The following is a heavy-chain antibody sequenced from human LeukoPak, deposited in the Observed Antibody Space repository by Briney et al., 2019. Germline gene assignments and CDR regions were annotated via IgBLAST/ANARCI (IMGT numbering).Heavy chain of an antibody. Sequence: PSETLSLTCAVSGGSISSGGYYWSWIRQPPGKGLEWIGYIYYSGSTNYNPSLKSRVTISVDTSKNQFSLKLSSVTAADTAVYYCASSFLYSSSLYFDYWGQGTLVTVSS. CDR2: IYYSGST. CDR1: GGSISSGGYY. D-gene: IGHD6-6*01. J-gene: IGHJ4*02. CDR3: ASSFLYSSSLYFDY. V-gene: IGHV4-61*08.